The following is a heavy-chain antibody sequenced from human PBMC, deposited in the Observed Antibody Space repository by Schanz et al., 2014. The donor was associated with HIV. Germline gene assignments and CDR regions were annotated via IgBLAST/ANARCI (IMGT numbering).Heavy chain of an antibody. CDR3: ARVRDTSYYDSSAYYLDY. V-gene: IGHV3-53*01. CDR1: GFTVSNNY. CDR2: IYSGGST. Sequence: EVQLVESGGGLLQPGGSLRLSCAASGFTVSNNYMSWVRQAPGKGLEWVSVIYSGGSTYYADSVKGRFTISRDNSKNTLYLQMNSLRAEDTAVYYCARVRDTSYYDSSAYYLDYWGQGTLVTVSS. D-gene: IGHD3-22*01. J-gene: IGHJ4*02.